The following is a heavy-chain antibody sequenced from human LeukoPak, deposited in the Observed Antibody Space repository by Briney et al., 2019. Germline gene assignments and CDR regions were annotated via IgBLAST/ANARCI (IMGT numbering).Heavy chain of an antibody. V-gene: IGHV3-53*01. J-gene: IGHJ4*02. D-gene: IGHD3-10*01. CDR2: IYSSGDT. CDR3: ATGYYFGSGSYGYLDY. CDR1: GFTVSSKY. Sequence: PGGSLRLSCAASGFTVSSKYMSWVRQTPGKGLQWVALIYSSGDTCTADSVKGRFTISRDNSENTLYLQMDSLRAEDTAVYYCATGYYFGSGSYGYLDYWGQGTLVTVSS.